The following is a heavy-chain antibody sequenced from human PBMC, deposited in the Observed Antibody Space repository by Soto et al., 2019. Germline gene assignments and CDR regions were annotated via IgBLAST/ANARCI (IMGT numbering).Heavy chain of an antibody. V-gene: IGHV1-69*02. Sequence: QVQLVQSGAEVKKPGSSVKVSCKASGGTFSSYTISWVRQAPGQGLEWMGRIIPILGIANYAQKFQGRVTITADKSTSTAYMELSSLRSEDTAVYYSARGRGSGSGWYGQSYYFDYWGQGTLVTVSS. CDR1: GGTFSSYT. CDR2: IIPILGIA. CDR3: ARGRGSGSGWYGQSYYFDY. J-gene: IGHJ4*02. D-gene: IGHD6-19*01.